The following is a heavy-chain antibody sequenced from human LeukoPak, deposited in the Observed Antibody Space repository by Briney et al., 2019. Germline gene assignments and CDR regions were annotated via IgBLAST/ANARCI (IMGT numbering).Heavy chain of an antibody. D-gene: IGHD3-3*01. V-gene: IGHV3-11*04. CDR1: GFTFSDYY. CDR2: ISSSGSTI. J-gene: IGHJ4*02. CDR3: ARADYYDFWSGYMNSFDY. Sequence: GGSLRLSCAASGFTFSDYYMSWIRQAPGKGLEWVSYISSSGSTIYYADSVKGRFTISRDNAKNSLYLQMNSLRDEDTAVYYYARADYYDFWSGYMNSFDYWGQGTLVTVSS.